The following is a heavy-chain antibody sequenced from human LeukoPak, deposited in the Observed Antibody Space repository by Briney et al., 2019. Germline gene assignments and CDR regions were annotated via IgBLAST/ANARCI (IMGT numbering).Heavy chain of an antibody. CDR2: IYYSGST. Sequence: SETLSLTCTVSGGSISSYYWSWIRQPPGKGLEWIGYIYYSGSTNYNPSLKSRVTISVDTSKNQFSLKLSSVTAADTAVYYCARDLCSGGSCYSKRAWWYSDLWGRGTLVTVSS. D-gene: IGHD2-15*01. V-gene: IGHV4-59*01. J-gene: IGHJ2*01. CDR3: ARDLCSGGSCYSKRAWWYSDL. CDR1: GGSISSYY.